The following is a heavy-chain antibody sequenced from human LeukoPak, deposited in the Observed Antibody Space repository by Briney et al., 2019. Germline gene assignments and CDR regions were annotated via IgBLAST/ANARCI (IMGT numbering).Heavy chain of an antibody. J-gene: IGHJ3*02. CDR2: IYYSGNT. CDR1: VGFISSYY. D-gene: IGHD3-3*01. V-gene: IGHV4-59*07. Sequence: PSDTLSLTCTVCVGFISSYYWSWIREPPGKVVEWIGYIYYSGNTKYKPSLKSRVAISVDTSKNQFYLKLSSVTAADTAVYYCARGRFFDAFDIWGQGTMVTVSS. CDR3: ARGRFFDAFDI.